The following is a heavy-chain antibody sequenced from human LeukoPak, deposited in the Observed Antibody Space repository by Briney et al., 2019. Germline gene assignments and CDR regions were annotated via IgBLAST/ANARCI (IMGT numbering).Heavy chain of an antibody. D-gene: IGHD3-16*01. CDR1: GSFISSGDYL. J-gene: IGHJ3*02. Sequence: SDPLSLTCTVSGSFISSGDYLWSRIRQPPGAAPVWIGSIYYSGSTYYDPSLKSRVTISVDTSKNQFSLQLSSVTAADTAVYYCARDPAYDYVWGSPTGVDIWGQGTMVTVSS. V-gene: IGHV4-30-4*08. CDR3: ARDPAYDYVWGSPTGVDI. CDR2: IYYSGST.